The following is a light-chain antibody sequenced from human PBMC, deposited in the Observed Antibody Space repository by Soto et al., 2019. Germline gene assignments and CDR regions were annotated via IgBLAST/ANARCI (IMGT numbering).Light chain of an antibody. V-gene: IGKV1-27*01. Sequence: DIQMTQSPSSLSASVGDRVTITCRASQGISNYLAWYQQKPRKVPKLLIYAASTLQSGVPSRFSGSGSGTDFTLTISSLQPEDVATYYCQKYNSAPSLTFGGGTKVEIK. J-gene: IGKJ4*01. CDR1: QGISNY. CDR2: AAS. CDR3: QKYNSAPSLT.